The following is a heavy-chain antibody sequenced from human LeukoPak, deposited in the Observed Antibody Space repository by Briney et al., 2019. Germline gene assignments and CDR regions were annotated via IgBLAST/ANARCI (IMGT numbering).Heavy chain of an antibody. D-gene: IGHD5-18*01. J-gene: IGHJ4*02. CDR1: GFTFSSYG. CDR2: ISGSGGST. V-gene: IGHV3-23*01. CDR3: AKDQRSGYSYGSFDY. Sequence: GGSLRLSCAASGFTFSSYGMSWVRQAPGKGLEWVSAISGSGGSTYYADSVKGRFTISRDNSKNTLYLQMNSLRAEDTAVYYCAKDQRSGYSYGSFDYWGQGTLVTVSS.